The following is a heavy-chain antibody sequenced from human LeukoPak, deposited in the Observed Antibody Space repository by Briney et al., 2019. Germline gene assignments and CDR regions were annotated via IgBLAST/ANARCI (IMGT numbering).Heavy chain of an antibody. D-gene: IGHD1-1*01. CDR3: AMVRYGY. CDR1: GFTFSSYA. V-gene: IGHV3-23*01. Sequence: PGGSLRLSCAASGFTFSSYAMSWVRQAPGKGLEWVSTVTGSGGTTYYADSVKGRFTISRDNSKNTLYLQMNSLRDEDTAVYYCAMVRYGYWGQGTLVTVSS. CDR2: VTGSGGTT. J-gene: IGHJ4*02.